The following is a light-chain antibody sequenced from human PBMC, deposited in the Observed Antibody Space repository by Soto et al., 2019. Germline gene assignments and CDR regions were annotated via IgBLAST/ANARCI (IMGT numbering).Light chain of an antibody. J-gene: IGKJ1*01. CDR2: GAS. CDR3: QQYNSWPLT. Sequence: EIVLTQSPGTLSLSPGGRATLSCRASQSVSTNLAWYQQRPGQGPRLLIYGASTRATGLPARFSGSGSGTEFTLTISSLQSEDFAVYYCQQYNSWPLTFGQGTKVDIK. V-gene: IGKV3-15*01. CDR1: QSVSTN.